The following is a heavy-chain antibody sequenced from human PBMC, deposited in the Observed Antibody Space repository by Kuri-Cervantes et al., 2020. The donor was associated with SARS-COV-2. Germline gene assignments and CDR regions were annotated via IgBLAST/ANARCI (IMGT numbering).Heavy chain of an antibody. CDR2: VRRDGSNY. CDR1: GFTFSSYA. D-gene: IGHD3-10*01. Sequence: GESLKISCAASGFTFSSYAMSWVRQAPGKGLEWVGCVRRDGSNYYYGDSVKGRFTISRDNSKNTLYLQMNSLRAEDTAVYYCALQGYGSGSYRLDVWGQGTTVTVSS. J-gene: IGHJ6*02. CDR3: ALQGYGSGSYRLDV. V-gene: IGHV3-30*02.